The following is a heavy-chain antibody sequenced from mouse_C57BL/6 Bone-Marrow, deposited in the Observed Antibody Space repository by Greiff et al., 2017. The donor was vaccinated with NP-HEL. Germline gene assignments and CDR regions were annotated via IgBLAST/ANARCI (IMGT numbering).Heavy chain of an antibody. J-gene: IGHJ1*03. Sequence: QVQLQQPGAELVKPGASVKLSCKASGYTFTSYWMQWVKQRPGQGLEWIGEIDPSDSYTNYNQKFKGKATLTVDTSSSTAYMQLSSLTSEDSAVYYCARQEKLVYWYFDVWGTGTTVTVSS. CDR1: GYTFTSYW. D-gene: IGHD4-1*01. V-gene: IGHV1-50*01. CDR2: IDPSDSYT. CDR3: ARQEKLVYWYFDV.